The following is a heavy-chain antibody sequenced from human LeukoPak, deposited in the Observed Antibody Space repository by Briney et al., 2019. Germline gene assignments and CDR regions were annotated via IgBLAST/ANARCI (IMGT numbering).Heavy chain of an antibody. CDR1: GYSISSGYY. D-gene: IGHD2-2*01. J-gene: IGHJ5*02. V-gene: IGHV4-38-2*02. CDR3: ASREGYCSSTSCYHWFDP. Sequence: SETLSLTCTVSGYSISSGYYWGWIRQPPGKGLEWIGSIYHSGSTYYNPSLKSRVTISVDTSKNQFSLKLSSVTAADTAVYYCASREGYCSSTSCYHWFDPWGQGTLVTVSS. CDR2: IYHSGST.